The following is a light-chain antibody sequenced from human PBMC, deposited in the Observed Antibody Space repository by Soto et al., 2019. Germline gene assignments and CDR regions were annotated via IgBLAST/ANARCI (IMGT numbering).Light chain of an antibody. J-gene: IGKJ1*01. CDR2: KAS. V-gene: IGKV1-5*03. CDR3: KHYNRYPEA. Sequence: DIPMTQSPSTLSGSVGDRVTITCRASQTISSWLAWYQQKPGKAPKLLIYKASTLKSGVPSRFSGSRSGTEFTLTISRLQPDDLATYYCKHYNRYPEAFGQGTKV. CDR1: QTISSW.